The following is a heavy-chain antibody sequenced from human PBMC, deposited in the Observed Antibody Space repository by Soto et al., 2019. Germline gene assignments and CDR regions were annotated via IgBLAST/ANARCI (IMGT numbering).Heavy chain of an antibody. CDR3: ARGGLLLWFGELLRNDAFDI. CDR1: GGSISSGGYS. J-gene: IGHJ3*02. Sequence: SETLSLTCAVSGGSISSGGYSWSWIRPPPGKGLEWIGYIYHSGGTYYNPSLKSRVTISVDRSKNQFSLKLSSVTAADTAVYYCARGGLLLWFGELLRNDAFDIWGQGTMVT. D-gene: IGHD3-10*01. V-gene: IGHV4-30-2*01. CDR2: IYHSGGT.